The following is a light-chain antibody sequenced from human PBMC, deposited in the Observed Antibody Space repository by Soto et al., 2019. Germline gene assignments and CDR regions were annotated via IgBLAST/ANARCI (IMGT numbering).Light chain of an antibody. CDR3: QQSYRTPRA. Sequence: DIQMTQSPSSLSASVGDRVTITCRASQSISSYLNWYQQKPGKAPKLLIYAASSLQSGVPSRFSGSVSGTAFTLTISSLQPEDFATYYCQQSYRTPRAFGQGTKVEIK. CDR2: AAS. CDR1: QSISSY. J-gene: IGKJ1*01. V-gene: IGKV1-39*01.